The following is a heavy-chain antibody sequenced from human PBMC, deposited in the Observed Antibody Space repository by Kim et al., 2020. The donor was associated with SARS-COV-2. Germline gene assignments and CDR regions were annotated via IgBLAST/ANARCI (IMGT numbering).Heavy chain of an antibody. CDR1: GYTFTNFG. J-gene: IGHJ3*02. V-gene: IGHV1-18*01. D-gene: IGHD3-10*01. Sequence: ASVKVSCKASGYTFTNFGISWVRQAPGQGLEWMGWISAYNGNINYAQKFQGRVTMTTDTSTSTAYMELRSLRSDDTAVYYCARDYYGSGSYSDDAFDIWGQGTMVTVSS. CDR3: ARDYYGSGSYSDDAFDI. CDR2: ISAYNGNI.